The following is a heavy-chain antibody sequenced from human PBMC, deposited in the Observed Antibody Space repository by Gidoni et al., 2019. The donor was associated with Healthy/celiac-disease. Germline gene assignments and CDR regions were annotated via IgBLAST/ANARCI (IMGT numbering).Heavy chain of an antibody. CDR2: IRSKAYGGTT. CDR3: TRVRGDGVDIAFDI. CDR1: GFTFGDYA. D-gene: IGHD4-17*01. J-gene: IGHJ3*02. V-gene: IGHV3-49*04. Sequence: EVQLVESGGGLVQPGRSLRLSCTASGFTFGDYAMSRVRQAPGKGLEWVGFIRSKAYGGTTEYAASVKGRFTISIDDSKSIAYLQMNSLKTEDTAVYYCTRVRGDGVDIAFDIWGQGTMVTVSS.